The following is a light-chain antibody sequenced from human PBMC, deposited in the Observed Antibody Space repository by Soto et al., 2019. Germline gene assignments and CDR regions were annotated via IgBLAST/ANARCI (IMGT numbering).Light chain of an antibody. V-gene: IGKV3-20*01. CDR3: QQYGTSPT. J-gene: IGKJ2*01. Sequence: ELVLTQSPGTLSLSPGERATLSCRASQSVKSSYLAWYQQKPGQAPRLLIYGASSRATGIPDRFSGSGSGTDFTLIISRLEPEDFAVYYCQQYGTSPTFGQGTKLEIK. CDR1: QSVKSSY. CDR2: GAS.